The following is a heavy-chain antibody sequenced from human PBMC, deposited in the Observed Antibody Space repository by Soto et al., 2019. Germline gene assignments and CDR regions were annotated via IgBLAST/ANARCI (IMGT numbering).Heavy chain of an antibody. Sequence: QVQLVESGGGVVQPGRSLRLSCAASGFTFSSYGMHWVRQAPGKGLEWVAVISYDGSNKYYADSVKGRFTISRDNSTNTLYLQMNSLRAEDTAVYYCANSWGEYLHYLDVWGKGTTVTVSS. J-gene: IGHJ6*03. V-gene: IGHV3-30*18. CDR2: ISYDGSNK. CDR1: GFTFSSYG. D-gene: IGHD3-9*01. CDR3: ANSWGEYLHYLDV.